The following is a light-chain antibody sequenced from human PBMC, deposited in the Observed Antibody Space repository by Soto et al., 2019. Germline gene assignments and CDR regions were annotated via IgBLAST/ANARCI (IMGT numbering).Light chain of an antibody. Sequence: QSALTQPASVSGSPGQSITISCTGTSGDVGSYKFVSWYQQHPGKAPKLMIYDVSNRPSGISHRFSGSKSGNTAALTISGLQAEDEADYYCCSYTRSSSPDVFGTGTKLTVL. J-gene: IGLJ1*01. CDR2: DVS. CDR1: SGDVGSYKF. CDR3: CSYTRSSSPDV. V-gene: IGLV2-14*03.